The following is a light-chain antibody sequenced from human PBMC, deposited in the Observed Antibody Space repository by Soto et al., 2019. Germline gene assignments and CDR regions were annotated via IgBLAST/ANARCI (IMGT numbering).Light chain of an antibody. V-gene: IGLV2-8*01. Sequence: QSALTQPPSASGSPGQSVTISCTGTSSDVGGYNYVSWYQQHPGKAPKLMIYEVSKRPSGVPDRLSVSKSGNTASLTVSGLQAEDEADYDCSSDAGSNNFVVFGGGTKVTVL. CDR3: SSDAGSNNFVV. CDR1: SSDVGGYNY. CDR2: EVS. J-gene: IGLJ2*01.